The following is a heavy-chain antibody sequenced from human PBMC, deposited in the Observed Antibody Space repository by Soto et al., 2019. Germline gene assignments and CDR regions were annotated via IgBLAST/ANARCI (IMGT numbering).Heavy chain of an antibody. J-gene: IGHJ6*02. Sequence: QVTLKESGPVLVKPTEPLTLTCTVSGFSLSNARMGVSWIRQPPGKALEWLAHIFSNDEKSYSTSLKSRLTISKDTSKSQVVLTMTNMDPVDTATYYCARTRYSSGWYPSGYYYYGMDVWGQGTTVTVSS. V-gene: IGHV2-26*01. CDR1: GFSLSNARMG. D-gene: IGHD6-19*01. CDR3: ARTRYSSGWYPSGYYYYGMDV. CDR2: IFSNDEK.